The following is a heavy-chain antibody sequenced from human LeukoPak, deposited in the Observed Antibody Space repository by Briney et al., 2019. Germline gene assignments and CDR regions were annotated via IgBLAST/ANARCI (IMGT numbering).Heavy chain of an antibody. V-gene: IGHV4-39*01. CDR2: IHYTGST. D-gene: IGHD1-26*01. CDR1: GGSISRSSYY. Sequence: SSETLSLTCTVSGGSISRSSYYWGWIRQPPGMGLEWIGSIHYTGSTYYNPSLKSRVTISVDTSKNQFSLKVSSVTAADTAVYYCARPTVGAANWFDPWGQGTLVTVSS. J-gene: IGHJ5*02. CDR3: ARPTVGAANWFDP.